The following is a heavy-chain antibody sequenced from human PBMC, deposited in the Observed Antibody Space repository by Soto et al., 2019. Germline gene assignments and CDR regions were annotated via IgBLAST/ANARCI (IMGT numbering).Heavy chain of an antibody. CDR1: GVAFSSYA. CDR2: LSSSGGGI. Sequence: GGALRVSCSSSGVAFSSYAMNWVRQAPGRGLEWVSALSSSGGGIYYADSVRGRFTISRDNSMNTLFLQMNRLRAEDTAVYYCAKERDSSGYYGYYGMDVWGQGTTVTVSS. V-gene: IGHV3-23*01. J-gene: IGHJ6*02. D-gene: IGHD3-22*01. CDR3: AKERDSSGYYGYYGMDV.